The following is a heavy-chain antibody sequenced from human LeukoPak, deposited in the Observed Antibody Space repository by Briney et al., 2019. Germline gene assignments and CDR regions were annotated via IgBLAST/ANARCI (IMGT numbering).Heavy chain of an antibody. D-gene: IGHD1-1*01. CDR1: GFTVSSNY. CDR2: IYSGGST. CDR3: ATGNY. Sequence: GGSLTLSCAASGFTVSSNYMSWVRQAPGKGLEWVSVIYSGGSTFYADSVKGRFTISRDNSKNTLYLQMNSLRAEDTAVYYCATGNYWGQGTLVTVSS. V-gene: IGHV3-53*01. J-gene: IGHJ4*02.